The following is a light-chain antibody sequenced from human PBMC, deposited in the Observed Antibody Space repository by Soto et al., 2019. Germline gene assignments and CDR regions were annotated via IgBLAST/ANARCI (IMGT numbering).Light chain of an antibody. CDR3: HRRYSSPFT. CDR1: QSISRY. V-gene: IGKV1-39*01. Sequence: DMQMTQSPSSLSASVGDRGTITCLASQSISRYSNWYQQKPGKAPKLLISAASSLQSGVPSRFSGIGSGAYLPLTISSLQPADLATYCRHRRYSSPFTFGPGTKVDIK. CDR2: AAS. J-gene: IGKJ3*01.